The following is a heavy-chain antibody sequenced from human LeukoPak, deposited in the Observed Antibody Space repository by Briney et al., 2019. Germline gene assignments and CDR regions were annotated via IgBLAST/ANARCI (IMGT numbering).Heavy chain of an antibody. V-gene: IGHV3-7*01. Sequence: GGSLRLSCAASGFTFSSYWLSWVRQAPGKGLEWVANINQDGSEKYYVDSVKGRFTISKDNAKNSLYLQMNSLRAEDTAMYYCARVRHLDFWGQGTLVTVSS. CDR2: INQDGSEK. CDR1: GFTFSSYW. J-gene: IGHJ4*02. CDR3: ARVRHLDF.